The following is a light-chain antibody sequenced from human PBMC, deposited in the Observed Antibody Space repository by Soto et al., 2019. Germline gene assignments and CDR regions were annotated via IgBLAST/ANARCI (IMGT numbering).Light chain of an antibody. CDR3: QQYGSLSWT. Sequence: DSVLTQSPGTLSLSPGERATLSCRASQSVSSTYLAWYQQKPGQAPRLLIHGASTRATGVPDRFSGSGSGTDFPLTISRLEPEDFAVYHCQQYGSLSWTFGQGTKVEI. J-gene: IGKJ1*01. CDR1: QSVSSTY. V-gene: IGKV3-20*01. CDR2: GAS.